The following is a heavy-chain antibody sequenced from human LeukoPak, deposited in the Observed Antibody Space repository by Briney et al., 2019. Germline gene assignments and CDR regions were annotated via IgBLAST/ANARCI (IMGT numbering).Heavy chain of an antibody. CDR3: ARVEEQQQLVPLFDY. D-gene: IGHD6-13*01. CDR1: GYTFTSYG. CDR2: ISAYNGNT. Sequence: GASVKVSCKASGYTFTSYGISWVRQAPGQGLEWMGWISAYNGNTNYAQKLQGRVTMTTDTSTSTAYMELRSLRSDDTAVYYCARVEEQQQLVPLFDYWGQGTLVTVSS. J-gene: IGHJ4*02. V-gene: IGHV1-18*01.